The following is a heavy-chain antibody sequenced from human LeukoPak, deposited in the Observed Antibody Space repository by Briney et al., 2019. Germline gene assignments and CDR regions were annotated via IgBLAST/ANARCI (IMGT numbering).Heavy chain of an antibody. V-gene: IGHV3-23*01. Sequence: GGSLRLSCEASGFAFSTYAMSWVRQAPGKGLQWVSGISSSDGGSYYTGSVEGRFAISRDNSKNTVYLQMNNLRAEDTAVYYCAKCMSESGVCLNFDHWGQGTLVAVSS. CDR3: AKCMSESGVCLNFDH. J-gene: IGHJ4*02. D-gene: IGHD2-8*02. CDR2: ISSSDGGS. CDR1: GFAFSTYA.